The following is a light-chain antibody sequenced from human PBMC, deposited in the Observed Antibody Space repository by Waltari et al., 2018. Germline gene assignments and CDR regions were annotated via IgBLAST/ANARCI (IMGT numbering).Light chain of an antibody. J-gene: IGLJ3*02. CDR3: GTWDSSLSAWV. CDR2: DNN. Sequence: QSVLTRPPSVSAAPGQKVTISCSGSSSNIGNNYVSWYQQLPGTAPKLLLYDNNKRPLGIPDRFSGSKSGTSATLGITGLQTGDEADYYCGTWDSSLSAWVFGGGTKLTVL. CDR1: SSNIGNNY. V-gene: IGLV1-51*01.